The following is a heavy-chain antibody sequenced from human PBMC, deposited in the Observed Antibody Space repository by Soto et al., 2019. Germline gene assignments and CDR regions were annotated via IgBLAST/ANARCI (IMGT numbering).Heavy chain of an antibody. CDR2: INSDGSST. J-gene: IGHJ6*02. D-gene: IGHD6-13*01. CDR3: ARDWGGSSLQGPDHGNYYYGMDV. Sequence: GGSLRLSCAASGFTFSSYWMHWVRQAPGKGLVWVSRINSDGSSTSYADSVKGRFTISRDNAKNTLYLQMNSPRAEDTAVYYCARDWGGSSLQGPDHGNYYYGMDVWGQGTTVTVSS. CDR1: GFTFSSYW. V-gene: IGHV3-74*01.